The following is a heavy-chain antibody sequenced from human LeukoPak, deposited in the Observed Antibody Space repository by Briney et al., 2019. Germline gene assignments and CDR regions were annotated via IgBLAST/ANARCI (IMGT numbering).Heavy chain of an antibody. CDR2: ISASGDNT. D-gene: IGHD2-8*02. CDR3: ARRSTTGKYYYYGMDV. J-gene: IGHJ6*02. CDR1: GFTFSSYA. V-gene: IGHV3-23*01. Sequence: GGSLRLSCAASGFTFSSYAMSWVRQAPGMGLEWVSGISASGDNTHYADSVKGRFTISRDNAKNTLYLQMNSLRAEDTAVYYCARRSTTGKYYYYGMDVWGQGTTVTVSS.